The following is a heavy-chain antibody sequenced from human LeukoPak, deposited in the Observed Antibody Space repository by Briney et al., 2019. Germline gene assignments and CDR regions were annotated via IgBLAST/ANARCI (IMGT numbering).Heavy chain of an antibody. Sequence: PSETLSLTCTVSGGSISSYYWSWIRHPPGKGLEWIGYIFYSGSTNYNPSLKGRVTISVDTSKNQFSLNLSSVTAADTAVYYCARALYYYDSSGPLPLKWGQGTLVTVSS. V-gene: IGHV4-59*01. CDR1: GGSISSYY. J-gene: IGHJ4*02. CDR2: IFYSGST. D-gene: IGHD3-22*01. CDR3: ARALYYYDSSGPLPLK.